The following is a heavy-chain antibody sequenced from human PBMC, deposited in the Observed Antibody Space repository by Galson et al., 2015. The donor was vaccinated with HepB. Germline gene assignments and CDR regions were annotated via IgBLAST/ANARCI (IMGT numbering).Heavy chain of an antibody. CDR3: AKEGYFDWLLQGGYFDL. D-gene: IGHD3-9*01. CDR1: GFTFSSYA. J-gene: IGHJ2*01. Sequence: SLRLSCAASGFTFSSYAMSWVRQAPGKGLERVSAISGSGGSTYYADSVKGRFTISRDNSKNTLYLQMNSLRAEDTAVYYCAKEGYFDWLLQGGYFDLWGRGTRVTVSS. V-gene: IGHV3-23*01. CDR2: ISGSGGST.